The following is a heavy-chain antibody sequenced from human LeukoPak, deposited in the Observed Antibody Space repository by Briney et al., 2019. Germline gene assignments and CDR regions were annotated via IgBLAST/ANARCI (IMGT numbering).Heavy chain of an antibody. V-gene: IGHV4-34*01. J-gene: IGHJ4*02. CDR2: INHSEST. D-gene: IGHD3-22*01. Sequence: PSETLSLTCAVYGGSFSGYYWSWIRQPPGKGLEWIGEINHSESTNYNPSLKSRVTISVDTSKNQFSLKLSSVTAADTAVYYCARRDINYYDSSGYPYWGQGTLVTVSS. CDR1: GGSFSGYY. CDR3: ARRDINYYDSSGYPY.